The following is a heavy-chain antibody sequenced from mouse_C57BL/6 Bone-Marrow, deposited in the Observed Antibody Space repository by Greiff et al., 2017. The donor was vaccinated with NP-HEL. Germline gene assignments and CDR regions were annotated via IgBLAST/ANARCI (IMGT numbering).Heavy chain of an antibody. Sequence: QVQLQQPGAELVMPGASVKLSCKASGYTFTSYWMHWVKQRPGQGLEWIGELDPSDSYTNYNQKFKGKSTLTVDKSSSTAYMQLSSLTSEDSAVYYCARGGGIYYDYDGFAYWGQGTLVTVSA. CDR1: GYTFTSYW. CDR2: LDPSDSYT. CDR3: ARGGGIYYDYDGFAY. D-gene: IGHD2-4*01. V-gene: IGHV1-69*01. J-gene: IGHJ3*01.